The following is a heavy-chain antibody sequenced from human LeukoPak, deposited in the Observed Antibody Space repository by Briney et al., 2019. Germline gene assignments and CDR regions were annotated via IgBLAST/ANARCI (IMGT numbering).Heavy chain of an antibody. V-gene: IGHV1-18*01. J-gene: IGHJ4*02. D-gene: IGHD6-13*01. CDR2: ISAYNGNT. Sequence: ASVKVSCKASGGTFSSYAISWVRQAPGRGLEWMGWISAYNGNTNYAQKLQGRVTMTRNTSISTAYMELSSLRSEDTAVYYCARVFSAGQYYFDYWGQGTLVTVSS. CDR1: GGTFSSYA. CDR3: ARVFSAGQYYFDY.